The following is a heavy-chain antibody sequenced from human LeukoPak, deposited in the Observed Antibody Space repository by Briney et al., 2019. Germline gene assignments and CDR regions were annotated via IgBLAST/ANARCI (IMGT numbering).Heavy chain of an antibody. J-gene: IGHJ4*02. Sequence: SETLSLTCNVSGAFFDIYFWNWIRQPPGRGLEWIGNLDYTGTTNYNPSLRSRVSMSLDASESQFSLKLTSVTTADTAVCYCARDMGLGTDFWGQGTLITVSS. V-gene: IGHV4-59*01. CDR2: LDYTGTT. CDR3: ARDMGLGTDF. CDR1: GAFFDIYF. D-gene: IGHD7-27*01.